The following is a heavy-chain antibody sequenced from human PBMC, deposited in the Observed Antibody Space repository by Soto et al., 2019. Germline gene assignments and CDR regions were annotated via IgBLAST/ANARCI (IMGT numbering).Heavy chain of an antibody. CDR1: GGSISSSSYY. V-gene: IGHV4-39*01. J-gene: IGHJ5*02. CDR2: IYYSGST. Sequence: QLQLQESGPGLVKPSETLSLTCTVSGGSISSSSYYWGWIRQPPGKGLEWIGSIYYSGSTYYNPSHKIRVTISVYTSKNQFSLNLSSVTAADTAVYYFATYNYDILTGDPTWGQGTLGTVSS. D-gene: IGHD3-9*01. CDR3: ATYNYDILTGDPT.